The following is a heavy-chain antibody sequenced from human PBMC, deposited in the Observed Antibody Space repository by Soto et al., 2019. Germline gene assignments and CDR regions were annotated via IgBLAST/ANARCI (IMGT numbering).Heavy chain of an antibody. V-gene: IGHV3-48*02. D-gene: IGHD6-19*01. CDR3: ARSPWIAVAGLYYFDY. J-gene: IGHJ4*02. Sequence: VQLVESGGGLVQPGGSLRLSCAASGFTFSSYSMNWVRQAPGKGLEWVSYISSSSSTIYYADSVKGRFTISRDNAKNSLYLQMNSLRDEDTAVYYCARSPWIAVAGLYYFDYWGQGTLVTVSS. CDR2: ISSSSSTI. CDR1: GFTFSSYS.